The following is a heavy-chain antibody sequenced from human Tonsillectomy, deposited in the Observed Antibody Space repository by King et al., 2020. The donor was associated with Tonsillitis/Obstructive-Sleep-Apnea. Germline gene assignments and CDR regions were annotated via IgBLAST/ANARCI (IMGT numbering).Heavy chain of an antibody. V-gene: IGHV1-2*04. Sequence: VQLVESGAEVKKPGASVKVSCKASGYTFAGYYIHWVRQAPGQGLEWMGWIKPNSGGTNYAQKFQGWVTMTRDTSITTAYMELSRLRSDDTAVYYCARARGLTGDPAADTFDIWGQGTMVTVSS. CDR2: IKPNSGGT. D-gene: IGHD7-27*01. J-gene: IGHJ3*02. CDR3: ARARGLTGDPAADTFDI. CDR1: GYTFAGYY.